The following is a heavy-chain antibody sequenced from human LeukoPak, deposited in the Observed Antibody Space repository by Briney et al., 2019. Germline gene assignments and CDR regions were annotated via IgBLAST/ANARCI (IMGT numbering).Heavy chain of an antibody. D-gene: IGHD4-11*01. CDR3: AREVVGTTIKNFDS. V-gene: IGHV1-46*01. CDR1: GDISSSDY. CDR2: INPSGGNT. J-gene: IGHJ4*02. Sequence: GASVKVSCKASGDISSSDYIHWVRQAAGQGLEWMGTINPSGGNTGYAQKFHGRVSMTRDTSTSTVYMDLSSLKSEDTAMYYCAREVVGTTIKNFDSWGQGTLVTVSS.